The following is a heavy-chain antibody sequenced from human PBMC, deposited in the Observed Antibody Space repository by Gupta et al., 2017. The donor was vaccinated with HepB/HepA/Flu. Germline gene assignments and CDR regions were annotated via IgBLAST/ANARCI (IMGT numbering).Heavy chain of an antibody. Sequence: QVQLQESGPGLVKPSGTLSLTCAVSGGSIRSSNWWRWVRQPPGKGLEWIGEIYHSGSTNYNPSLKSRVTISVDKSKNQFSLKLSSVTAADTAVYYCASLWVAAAGTYGMDVWGQGTTVTVSS. CDR2: IYHSGST. CDR3: ASLWVAAAGTYGMDV. J-gene: IGHJ6*02. D-gene: IGHD6-13*01. V-gene: IGHV4-4*02. CDR1: GGSIRSSNW.